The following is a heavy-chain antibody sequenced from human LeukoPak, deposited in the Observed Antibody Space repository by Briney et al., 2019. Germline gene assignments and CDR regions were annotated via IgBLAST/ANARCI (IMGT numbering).Heavy chain of an antibody. V-gene: IGHV3-64D*06. Sequence: GSLRLSWSVPGFTFSSYVMQWVRQAPGKGLEYVSAISSNGDNTYYADSVKGRFTISRDNSKNTLYLQMSSLRADDTAVYYCVRGTGYWGQGTLVTVSS. CDR1: GFTFSSYV. CDR3: VRGTGY. J-gene: IGHJ4*02. CDR2: ISSNGDNT.